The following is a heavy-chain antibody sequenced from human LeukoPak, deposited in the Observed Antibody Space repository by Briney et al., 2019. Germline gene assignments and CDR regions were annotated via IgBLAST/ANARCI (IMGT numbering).Heavy chain of an antibody. CDR1: VGTFSSYA. J-gene: IGHJ4*02. Sequence: GASVKVSCKASVGTFSSYAISWVRQAPGQGLEWMGGIIPIFVTANYAQKFQGRVTITADESTSTAYMELSSLRSEDTAVYYCARDGNYSGSYPYYFDYWGQGTLVTVPS. CDR2: IIPIFVTA. D-gene: IGHD1-26*01. CDR3: ARDGNYSGSYPYYFDY. V-gene: IGHV1-69*13.